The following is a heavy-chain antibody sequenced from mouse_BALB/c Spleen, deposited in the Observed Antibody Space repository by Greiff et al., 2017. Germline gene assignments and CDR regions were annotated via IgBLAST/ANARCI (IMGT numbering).Heavy chain of an antibody. CDR1: GFTFSSYT. CDR2: ISSGGSYT. CDR3: TREGITTVVAKAY. D-gene: IGHD1-1*01. Sequence: DVMLVESGGGLVKPGGSLKLSCAASGFTFSSYTMSWVRQTPEKRLEWVATISSGGSYTYYPDSVKGRFTISRDNAKNTLYLQMSSLKSEDTAMYYCTREGITTVVAKAYWGQGTLVTVSA. J-gene: IGHJ3*01. V-gene: IGHV5-6-4*01.